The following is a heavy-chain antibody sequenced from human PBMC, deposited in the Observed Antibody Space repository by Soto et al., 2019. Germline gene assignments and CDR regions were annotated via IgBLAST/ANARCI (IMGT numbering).Heavy chain of an antibody. CDR3: ARDGYKYGLDY. CDR2: IYSSGGT. D-gene: IGHD5-12*01. V-gene: IGHV4-4*08. CDR1: SGSIMSYY. Sequence: PSETLSLTCTVSSGSIMSYYWSWIRQSPGKGLEWIGYIYSSGGTNYNPSLKSRVTITVDTSKNQFSLNLNSVTAADTAVYYCARDGYKYGLDYWGQGTLVTVS. J-gene: IGHJ4*02.